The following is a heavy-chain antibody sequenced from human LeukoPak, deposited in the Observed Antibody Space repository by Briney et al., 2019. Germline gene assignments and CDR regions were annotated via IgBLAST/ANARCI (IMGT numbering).Heavy chain of an antibody. CDR3: AKDRHFYDSSGYYD. D-gene: IGHD3-22*01. CDR2: ISASGGHT. V-gene: IGHV3-23*01. Sequence: GGSLGLSCAGSEFTFGAYGMSWVRQAPGRGLEWVSSISASGGHTYYADSVKGRFTISRDNSKDTLFLQMGSLRVEDTAVYYCAKDRHFYDSSGYYDWGQGSLVTVSS. J-gene: IGHJ4*02. CDR1: EFTFGAYG.